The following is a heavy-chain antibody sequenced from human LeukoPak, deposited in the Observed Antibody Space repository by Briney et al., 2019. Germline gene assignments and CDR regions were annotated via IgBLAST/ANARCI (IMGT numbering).Heavy chain of an antibody. J-gene: IGHJ6*02. D-gene: IGHD2-15*01. CDR2: INHSGST. V-gene: IGHV4-34*01. CDR1: GGSFSGYY. Sequence: SETLSLTCAVYGGSFSGYYWSWIRQPPGKGLEWIGKINHSGSTNYNPSLKSRVTISVDTSKNQFSLKLSSVTAADTAVYYCARGSGYSYGRYCSGGSCPRSYGMDVWGQGTTVTVSS. CDR3: ARGSGYSYGRYCSGGSCPRSYGMDV.